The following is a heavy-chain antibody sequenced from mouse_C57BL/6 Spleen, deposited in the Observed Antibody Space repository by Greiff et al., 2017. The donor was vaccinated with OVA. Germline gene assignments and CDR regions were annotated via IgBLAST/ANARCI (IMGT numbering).Heavy chain of an antibody. J-gene: IGHJ1*03. CDR1: GYTFTSYW. V-gene: IGHV1-55*01. CDR2: IYPGSGST. CDR3: ARAEGLREVWYFDV. Sequence: QVQLQQPGAELVKPGASVKMSCKASGYTFTSYWITWVKQRPGQGLEWIGDIYPGSGSTNYNEKFKSKATLTVDKSSSTAYMQLSSLTSEDSAVYFCARAEGLREVWYFDVWGTGTTVTVSS.